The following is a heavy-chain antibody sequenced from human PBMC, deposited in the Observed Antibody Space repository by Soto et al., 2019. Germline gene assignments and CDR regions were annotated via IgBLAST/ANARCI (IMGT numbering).Heavy chain of an antibody. CDR1: GFTFSTYG. J-gene: IGHJ6*02. CDR3: AIEEYDYYYGMEV. V-gene: IGHV3-30*03. Sequence: GSLRLSCAASGFTFSTYGMHWVRQAPGKGPEWVAVISSDGSNKYHADSVKGRFTISRDNSKNTLYLQMNSLRAEDTAVYYCAIEEYDYYYGMEVWGQGTTVTVSS. CDR2: ISSDGSNK. D-gene: IGHD6-6*01.